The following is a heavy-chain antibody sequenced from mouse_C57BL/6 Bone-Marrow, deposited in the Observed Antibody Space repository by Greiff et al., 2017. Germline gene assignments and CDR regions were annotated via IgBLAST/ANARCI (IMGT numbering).Heavy chain of an antibody. CDR2: IDPSDSYT. J-gene: IGHJ2*01. V-gene: IGHV1-69*01. D-gene: IGHD2-5*01. CDR1: GYTFTSYW. CDR3: ARDYSNLYYFDY. Sequence: QVQLQQPGAELVMPGASVKLSCKASGYTFTSYWMHWVKQRPGQGLEWIGEIDPSDSYTNSNQKFKGKSTLTVDKSSSTAYMQLSSLTSEDSAVYYCARDYSNLYYFDYWGQGTTLTVSS.